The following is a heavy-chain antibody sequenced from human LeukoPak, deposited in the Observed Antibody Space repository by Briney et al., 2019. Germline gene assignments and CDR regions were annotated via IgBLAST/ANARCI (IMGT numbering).Heavy chain of an antibody. D-gene: IGHD1-1*01. V-gene: IGHV3-11*04. CDR1: GFTFSDYY. CDR3: ARDNDYAFDI. CDR2: ISVGSDNI. Sequence: MSGGSLRLSCAASGFTFSDYYMSWIRQAPGKGLEWVSYISVGSDNIYYADSVKGRFTISRDNAKNSLFLQMTSLRDEDTAVYYCARDNDYAFDIWGQGTMVNVAS. J-gene: IGHJ3*02.